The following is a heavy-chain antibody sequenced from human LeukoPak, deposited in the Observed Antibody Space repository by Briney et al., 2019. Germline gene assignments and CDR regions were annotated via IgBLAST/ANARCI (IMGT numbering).Heavy chain of an antibody. J-gene: IGHJ3*02. CDR1: GFTFSTYW. D-gene: IGHD2-8*01. Sequence: SGGSLRLSCAASGFTFSTYWMSWVRQAPGRGLEWVANIKGDGSEDYYMGSMRGRFTISRDNAKNSLYLQMNSLRAEDTAVYYCARDPRLRGLDDAFDIWGQGTMVTVSS. CDR3: ARDPRLRGLDDAFDI. V-gene: IGHV3-7*03. CDR2: IKGDGSED.